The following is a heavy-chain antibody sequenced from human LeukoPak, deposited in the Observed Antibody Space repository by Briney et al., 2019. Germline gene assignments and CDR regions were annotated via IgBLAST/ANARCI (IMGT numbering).Heavy chain of an antibody. CDR2: IYYSGST. D-gene: IGHD3-10*01. J-gene: IGHJ4*02. V-gene: IGHV4-59*01. CDR1: SGSISSYY. Sequence: SETLSLTCTVSSGSISSYYWSWIRQPPGKGLEWIGYIYYSGSTNYNPSPKSRVTISVDTSKNQFSLKLSFVTAADTAVYYCARVGGSGSGSFDYWGQGTLVTVSS. CDR3: ARVGGSGSGSFDY.